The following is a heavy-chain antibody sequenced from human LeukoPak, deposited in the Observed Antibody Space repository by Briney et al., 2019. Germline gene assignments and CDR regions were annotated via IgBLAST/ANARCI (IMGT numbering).Heavy chain of an antibody. Sequence: ASVKVSCKASGYTFTGYYMHWVRQAPGQGLEWMGWINPNSGGTNYAQKFQGWVTMTRDTSISTAYMELSRLRPDDTAVYYCARDDGSGTSGFDYWGQGTLVTVSS. D-gene: IGHD3-10*01. CDR1: GYTFTGYY. V-gene: IGHV1-2*04. J-gene: IGHJ4*02. CDR2: INPNSGGT. CDR3: ARDDGSGTSGFDY.